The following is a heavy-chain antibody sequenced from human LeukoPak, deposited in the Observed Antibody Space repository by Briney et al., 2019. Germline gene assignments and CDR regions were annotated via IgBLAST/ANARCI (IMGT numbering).Heavy chain of an antibody. V-gene: IGHV3-48*04. CDR1: GITLTSDS. CDR3: AKGTVGAKY. CDR2: ISSGATTT. Sequence: AGGSLRLSCAATGITLTSDSMNWVRQAPGTGLEWISYISSGATTTYYADSVKGRFTISRDNAGNSLYLQINSLRVDDTAVYYCAKGTVGAKYWGQGTLVIVSS. J-gene: IGHJ4*02. D-gene: IGHD1-26*01.